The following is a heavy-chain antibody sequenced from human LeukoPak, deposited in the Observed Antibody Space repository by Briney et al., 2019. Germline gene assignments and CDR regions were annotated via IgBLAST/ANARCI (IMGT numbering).Heavy chain of an antibody. CDR1: GFTFSSYG. D-gene: IGHD3-3*01. CDR2: ISYDVSNK. J-gene: IGHJ6*02. CDR3: AKDTGFWSGYQYYYSYYGMDV. Sequence: GRSLRPSCAASGFTFSSYGMHWVRQAPGKWLEWVAVISYDVSNKYYADSVKGRFTISRDNSKNTLYMQMNSLRAKDTAVYYCAKDTGFWSGYQYYYSYYGMDVWGQGTTVTVSS. V-gene: IGHV3-30*18.